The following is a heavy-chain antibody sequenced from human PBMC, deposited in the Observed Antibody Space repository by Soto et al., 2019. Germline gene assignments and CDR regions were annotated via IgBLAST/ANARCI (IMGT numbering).Heavy chain of an antibody. V-gene: IGHV1-18*01. Sequence: QVQLVQSGAEVKKPGASVKVSCKASGYTFTSYDINWVRQAPGQGLEWMGWISGYSGITNYAPRLQDRVTMTTDTSTSTAYMELRSLRSDDTAIFYCARDDASSSRARAFDLWGQGTMVTVSS. J-gene: IGHJ3*01. CDR2: ISGYSGIT. CDR3: ARDDASSSRARAFDL. D-gene: IGHD6-13*01. CDR1: GYTFTSYD.